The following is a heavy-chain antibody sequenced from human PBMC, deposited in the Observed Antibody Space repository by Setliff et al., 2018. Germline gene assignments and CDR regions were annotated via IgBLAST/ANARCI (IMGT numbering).Heavy chain of an antibody. V-gene: IGHV2-5*02. J-gene: IGHJ4*02. CDR2: IYWDDVK. Sequence: SGPTLVNPTQTLTLTCSFSGFSLRSSGMAVGWIRQPPGKALEWLALIYWDDVKRYSPFLKNRLTITQDTSKNQVVLTLTNMDPVDTATYYCAHRGGYGADSLYYFDVWGQGSLVTVSS. D-gene: IGHD3-10*01. CDR3: AHRGGYGADSLYYFDV. CDR1: GFSLRSSGMA.